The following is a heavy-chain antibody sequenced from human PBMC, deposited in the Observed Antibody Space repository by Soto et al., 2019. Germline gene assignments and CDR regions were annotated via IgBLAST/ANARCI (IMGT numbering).Heavy chain of an antibody. CDR2: IYYSGST. J-gene: IGHJ6*03. CDR1: GGSISSYY. V-gene: IGHV4-59*01. Sequence: SETLSLTCTVSGGSISSYYWSWIRQPPGKGLEWIGYIYYSGSTNYNPSLKSRVTISVDTSKNQFSLKLSSVTAADTAVYYCARGRYYMDVWGKGTTVTVSS. CDR3: ARGRYYMDV.